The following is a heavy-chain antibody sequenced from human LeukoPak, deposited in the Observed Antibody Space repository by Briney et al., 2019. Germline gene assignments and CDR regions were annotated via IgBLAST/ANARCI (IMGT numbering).Heavy chain of an antibody. CDR1: GFIFRYYW. CDR3: LSGPGH. V-gene: IGHV3-7*01. J-gene: IGHJ4*02. Sequence: GGSLRLSWAAAGFIFRYYWMGLVRQAPGKGLEWVANINADGSEKYYVDPVKGRFTISRYNTKNSLYLQMNSLRAEDTTVFYCLSGPGHCGQGTLVSVSS. CDR2: INADGSEK.